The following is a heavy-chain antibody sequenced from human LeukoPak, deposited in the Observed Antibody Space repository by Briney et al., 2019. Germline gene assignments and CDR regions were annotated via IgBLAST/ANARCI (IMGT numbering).Heavy chain of an antibody. D-gene: IGHD3-22*01. J-gene: IGHJ4*02. Sequence: GGSLRLSCAASGFTLSSYAMYWVRHAPGKGLVWVSRFTSDGSSTTYADSVKGRFTVSRDIAKNTLYLQMNSLRVEDTAVYYCAGGYYDSSGYLSGIDQWGQGTLVTVSS. CDR2: FTSDGSST. CDR1: GFTLSSYA. CDR3: AGGYYDSSGYLSGIDQ. V-gene: IGHV3-74*01.